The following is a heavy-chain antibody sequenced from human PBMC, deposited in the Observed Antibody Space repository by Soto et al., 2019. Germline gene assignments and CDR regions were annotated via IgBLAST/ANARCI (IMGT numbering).Heavy chain of an antibody. CDR3: ARVERGTATTVVDAFDI. CDR2: MSHSGGT. D-gene: IGHD1-1*01. CDR1: GGSVNSGNYY. Sequence: QVQLQQWGAGLLKPSETLSLTCAVFGGSVNSGNYYWSWIRQPQGKGLEWIGEMSHSGGTHFNPSLKSRGTISVDTSKNQFSLKMSSVTAADTALYYCARVERGTATTVVDAFDIWGPGTMVTVSS. V-gene: IGHV4-34*01. J-gene: IGHJ3*02.